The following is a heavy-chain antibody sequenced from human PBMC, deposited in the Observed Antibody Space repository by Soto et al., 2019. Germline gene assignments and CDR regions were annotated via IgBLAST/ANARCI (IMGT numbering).Heavy chain of an antibody. V-gene: IGHV1-69*13. CDR3: ARVQFEYYYDSSGSPGAFDI. CDR2: IIPIFGTA. CDR1: GGTFSSYA. D-gene: IGHD3-22*01. Sequence: GASVKVSCKASGGTFSSYAISWVRQAPGQGLEWMGGIIPIFGTANYAQKFQGRVTITADESTSTAYMELSSLRSEDTAVYYCARVQFEYYYDSSGSPGAFDIWGQGTMVTVSS. J-gene: IGHJ3*02.